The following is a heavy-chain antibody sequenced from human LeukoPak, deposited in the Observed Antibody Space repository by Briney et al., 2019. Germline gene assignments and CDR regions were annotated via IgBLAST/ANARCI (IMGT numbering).Heavy chain of an antibody. V-gene: IGHV4-39*02. CDR1: SGSISSSSYY. D-gene: IGHD1-26*01. J-gene: IGHJ4*02. Sequence: SETLSLTCTVSSGSISSSSYYWGWIRQPPGKGLEWIGSIYYSGSTYYNPSLKSRVTISVDTSKNQFSLKLSSVTAADTAVYYCARDSGSYYGDFDYWGQGTLVTVSS. CDR3: ARDSGSYYGDFDY. CDR2: IYYSGST.